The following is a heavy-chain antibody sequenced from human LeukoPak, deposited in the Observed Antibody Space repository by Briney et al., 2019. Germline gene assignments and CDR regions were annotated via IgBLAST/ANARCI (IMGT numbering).Heavy chain of an antibody. CDR2: INPSGGST. D-gene: IGHD4-23*01. V-gene: IGHV1-2*02. J-gene: IGHJ2*01. CDR3: ARHPGKVTNDWYFDL. CDR1: GYTFTSYY. Sequence: ASVKVSCKASGYTFTSYYMHWVRQAPGQGLEWMGIINPSGGSTNYAQKFQGRVTMTRDTSITTAYMELSRLSSDDTAVYYCARHPGKVTNDWYFDLWGRGTLVTVSS.